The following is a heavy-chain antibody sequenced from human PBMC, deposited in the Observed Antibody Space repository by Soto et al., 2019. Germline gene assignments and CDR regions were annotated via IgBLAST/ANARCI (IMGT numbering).Heavy chain of an antibody. Sequence: EVQLVESGGGLVQPGGSLRLSCAASTFTVSSNYMSWVRQAPGKGLEWVSVIYSGGSTYYADSVKGRFTISRDNSKNTLYLQMNSLRAEDTAVYYCATSQVAAYFNYWGQGTLVTVS. V-gene: IGHV3-66*01. J-gene: IGHJ4*02. D-gene: IGHD6-19*01. CDR3: ATSQVAAYFNY. CDR2: IYSGGST. CDR1: TFTVSSNY.